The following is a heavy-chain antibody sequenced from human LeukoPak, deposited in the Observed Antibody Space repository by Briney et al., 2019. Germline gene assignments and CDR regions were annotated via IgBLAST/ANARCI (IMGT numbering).Heavy chain of an antibody. J-gene: IGHJ4*02. Sequence: SETLSLTCTVSGGSISSSSYYWGWIRQPPGKGLEWIGSIYYSGNTYYNPSLRSRVTISVDTSKNQFSLKLSSVTAADTAVYYCARLGGAIVVVPAASLWGQGTLVTVSS. D-gene: IGHD2-2*01. V-gene: IGHV4-39*01. CDR1: GGSISSSSYY. CDR3: ARLGGAIVVVPAASL. CDR2: IYYSGNT.